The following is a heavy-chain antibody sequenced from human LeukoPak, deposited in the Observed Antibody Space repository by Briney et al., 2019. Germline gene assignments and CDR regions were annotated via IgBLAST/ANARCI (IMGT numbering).Heavy chain of an antibody. D-gene: IGHD3-16*01. CDR3: GRSAGFVHFDH. V-gene: IGHV4-38-2*02. J-gene: IGHJ4*02. CDR2: IYHSGST. CDR1: GYSISSGYY. Sequence: PSETLSLTCTVSGYSISSGYYWGWIRQPPGKGLEWIGSIYHSGSTYYNPSVKSRVTISVDTSKNQFSLKVTSVTAADTALYYCGRSAGFVHFDHWGQGTLVTVPS.